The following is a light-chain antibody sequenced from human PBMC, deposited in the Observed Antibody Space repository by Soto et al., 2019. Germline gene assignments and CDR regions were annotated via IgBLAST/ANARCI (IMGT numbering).Light chain of an antibody. CDR1: SSNIGAGYD. CDR2: GNT. Sequence: QAVLTQPPSVSGAPGQRVTFSCTGTSSNIGAGYDVHWYQQLPGTVPKLLIYGNTNRPSGVPDRFSASKSGTSASLVITGLQAYDEADYYCQSFDISLYVIFCGVTKLTVL. V-gene: IGLV1-40*01. CDR3: QSFDISLYVI. J-gene: IGLJ2*01.